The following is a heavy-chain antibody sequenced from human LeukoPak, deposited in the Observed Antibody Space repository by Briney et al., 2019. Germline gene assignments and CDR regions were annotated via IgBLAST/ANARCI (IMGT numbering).Heavy chain of an antibody. J-gene: IGHJ4*02. D-gene: IGHD3-22*01. Sequence: ASVKVSCKASGYTFTSYGISWVRQAPGQGLEWMGWISAYNGNTNYAQKLQGRVTMTTDTSTSTAYMELRSLRSDDTAVYYCARREVWYYDSSGYYNYWGQGTLVTVSS. CDR2: ISAYNGNT. V-gene: IGHV1-18*01. CDR1: GYTFTSYG. CDR3: ARREVWYYDSSGYYNY.